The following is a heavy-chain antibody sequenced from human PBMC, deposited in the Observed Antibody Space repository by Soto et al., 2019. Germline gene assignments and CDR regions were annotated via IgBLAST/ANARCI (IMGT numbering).Heavy chain of an antibody. CDR1: GGSISSHY. J-gene: IGHJ6*02. CDR2: IYYSGIT. CDR3: ARYKSNYYYGMDV. D-gene: IGHD1-20*01. V-gene: IGHV4-59*11. Sequence: SETLSLTCTVSGGSISSHYWSWIRQPPGKDLEWIGYIYYSGITNYNPSLNSRVTISVDTSKNLFSLKLSSLTAADTAVYYCARYKSNYYYGMDVWGQGTTVT.